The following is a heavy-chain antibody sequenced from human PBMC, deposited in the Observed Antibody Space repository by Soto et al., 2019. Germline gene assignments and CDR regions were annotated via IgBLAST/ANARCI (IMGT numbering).Heavy chain of an antibody. Sequence: EVQLVESGGGLVKPGGALRLSCAASGFTFSSYSMNWVRQAPGKGLEWVSSISSSSSYIYYADSVKGRFTISRDNAKNSLYLQMNSLRAEDTAVYYCARTLYYYDSSGYRWGQGTLVTVSS. J-gene: IGHJ4*02. CDR1: GFTFSSYS. CDR2: ISSSSSYI. CDR3: ARTLYYYDSSGYR. D-gene: IGHD3-22*01. V-gene: IGHV3-21*01.